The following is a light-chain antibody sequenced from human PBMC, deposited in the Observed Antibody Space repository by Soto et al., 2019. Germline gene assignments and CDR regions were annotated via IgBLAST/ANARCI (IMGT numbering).Light chain of an antibody. CDR3: QKYNSYPYT. V-gene: IGKV1-5*01. J-gene: IGKJ2*01. CDR2: DAS. Sequence: DIQMTHSPSTLSASVGDRVTITCRASQSISSWLAWYQQKPGKAPKLLIYDASSLESGVPSRFSGSGSGTEFTLAISILQPDDFATYYCQKYNSYPYTFGQGTKLEIK. CDR1: QSISSW.